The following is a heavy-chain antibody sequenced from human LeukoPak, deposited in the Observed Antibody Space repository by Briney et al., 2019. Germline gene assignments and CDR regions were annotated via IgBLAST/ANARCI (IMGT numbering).Heavy chain of an antibody. CDR3: ARGASSYYDTNFRGWFDP. CDR2: INPNSGGT. J-gene: IGHJ5*02. D-gene: IGHD3-22*01. Sequence: ASVKVSCKASGYTFTGYYMHWVRQAPGQGLEWMGWINPNSGGTNYAQKFQGRVTMTRDTSISTAYMELSRLRSDDTAVYYCARGASSYYDTNFRGWFDPWGQGTLVTVSS. CDR1: GYTFTGYY. V-gene: IGHV1-2*02.